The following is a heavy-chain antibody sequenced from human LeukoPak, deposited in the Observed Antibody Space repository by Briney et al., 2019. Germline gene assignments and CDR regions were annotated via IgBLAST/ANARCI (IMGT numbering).Heavy chain of an antibody. CDR3: ATFWGSLESDYLRDAMDV. D-gene: IGHD4-17*01. V-gene: IGHV3-74*01. Sequence: PGGSLRLSCAASGFTFSSYWMHWVRQVPGKGLVWVARINPGGSSITYADSVKGRFTISRDNAKNTLYLQMDSLRAEDTAVYYCATFWGSLESDYLRDAMDVWGQGTTVTVSS. J-gene: IGHJ6*02. CDR2: INPGGSSI. CDR1: GFTFSSYW.